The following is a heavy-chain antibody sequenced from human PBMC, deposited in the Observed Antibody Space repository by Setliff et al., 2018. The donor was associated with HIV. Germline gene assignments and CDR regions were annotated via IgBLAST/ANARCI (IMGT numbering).Heavy chain of an antibody. D-gene: IGHD3-10*01. V-gene: IGHV3-30*02. CDR3: AKDKGQKYADY. J-gene: IGHJ4*02. CDR1: GLTFSNCG. Sequence: GGSLRLSCATSGLTFSNCGMHWVRQAPGKGLKWVASIRSDGSNKYYADSVTGRITISRDDSKNTLYLQMNSLRAEDAAVYYCAKDKGQKYADYWGQGTMVTVSS. CDR2: IRSDGSNK.